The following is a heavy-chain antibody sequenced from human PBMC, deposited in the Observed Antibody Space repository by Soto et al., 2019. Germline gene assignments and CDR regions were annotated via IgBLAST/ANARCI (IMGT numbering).Heavy chain of an antibody. CDR2: ISYDGSNK. CDR3: AKDLYSSRNDAFDI. J-gene: IGHJ3*02. Sequence: GGSLRLSCAASGFTFSSYGMHWVRQAPGKGLEWVAVISYDGSNKYYADSVKGRFTISRDNSKNTLYLQMNSLRPEDTAVYYCAKDLYSSRNDAFDIWGQGTMVTVSS. V-gene: IGHV3-30*18. CDR1: GFTFSSYG. D-gene: IGHD6-13*01.